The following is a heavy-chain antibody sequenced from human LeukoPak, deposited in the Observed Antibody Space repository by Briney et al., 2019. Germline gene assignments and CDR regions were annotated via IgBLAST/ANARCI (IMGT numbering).Heavy chain of an antibody. J-gene: IGHJ4*02. CDR3: ARALSGCVLCFDY. D-gene: IGHD6-19*01. V-gene: IGHV1-8*02. CDR1: GYTFTSYG. Sequence: ASVKVSCKASGYTFTSYGINWLRQATGQGLEWMGWMNPNNGNTGYAQKFQGRVTMTRNTSISTAYMELSSLRSDDTAVYYCARALSGCVLCFDYWGQGTLVTVSS. CDR2: MNPNNGNT.